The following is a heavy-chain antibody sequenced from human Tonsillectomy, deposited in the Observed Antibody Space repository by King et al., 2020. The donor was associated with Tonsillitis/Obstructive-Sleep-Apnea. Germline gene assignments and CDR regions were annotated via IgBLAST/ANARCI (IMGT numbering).Heavy chain of an antibody. Sequence: HVQLVESGGGVVQPGRSLRLSCAASGFTFSSYAMHWVRQAPGKGLEWVAVISYDGSNKYYADSVKGRFTISRENSKNTLYLQMNSLRAEDTAVYYCARAGGYSNYLDYWGQGTLVTVSS. D-gene: IGHD4-11*01. J-gene: IGHJ4*02. CDR2: ISYDGSNK. CDR1: GFTFSSYA. CDR3: ARAGGYSNYLDY. V-gene: IGHV3-30*04.